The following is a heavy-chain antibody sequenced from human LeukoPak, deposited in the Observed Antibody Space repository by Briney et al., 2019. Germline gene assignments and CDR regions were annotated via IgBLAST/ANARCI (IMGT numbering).Heavy chain of an antibody. D-gene: IGHD3-9*01. CDR2: ISDRGGST. J-gene: IGHJ3*02. CDR1: GITLSNYR. V-gene: IGHV3-23*01. Sequence: GGSLRLSCAVSGITLSNYRMSWVRQAPGKGLEWVAGISDRGGSTTYADSVKGRFTVSRDNPKNTLWLQMNGLRAEDTAVYYCARALLVLRYFDQSEEGNAFDIRGQGTMVTVSS. CDR3: ARALLVLRYFDQSEEGNAFDI.